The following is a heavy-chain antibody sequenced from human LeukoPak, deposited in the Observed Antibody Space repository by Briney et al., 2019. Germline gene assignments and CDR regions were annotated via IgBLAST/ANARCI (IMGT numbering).Heavy chain of an antibody. CDR3: ARGDSSGYYQSSFDY. CDR2: IGTAGDT. J-gene: IGHJ4*02. Sequence: GGSLRLSCAASGFTFSSYDMHWVRHATGKGLEWVSAIGTAGDTYYPGSVKGRFTISRENAKNSLYPQMNSLRAGDTAVYYCARGDSSGYYQSSFDYWGQGTLVTVSS. V-gene: IGHV3-13*04. D-gene: IGHD3-22*01. CDR1: GFTFSSYD.